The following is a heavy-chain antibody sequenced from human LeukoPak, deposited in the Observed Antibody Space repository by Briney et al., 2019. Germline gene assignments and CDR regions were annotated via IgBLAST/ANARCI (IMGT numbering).Heavy chain of an antibody. J-gene: IGHJ4*02. CDR3: GRDRDYYLDY. CDR2: IYTSGST. V-gene: IGHV4-4*07. Sequence: SETLSLTGTGSGGSISSYYWSWLRQPAGHGLEWIGRIYTSGSTNYNPSLKSRVTMSVASTKNQFSLKLSSVTAADTAVDYCGRDRDYYLDYWGQGTLVTVSS. CDR1: GGSISSYY. D-gene: IGHD3-10*01.